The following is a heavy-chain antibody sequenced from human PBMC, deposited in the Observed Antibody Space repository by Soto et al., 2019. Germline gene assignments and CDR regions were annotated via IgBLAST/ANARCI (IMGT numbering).Heavy chain of an antibody. J-gene: IGHJ6*03. CDR2: IKSDGSST. Sequence: EVQLVESGGGLVQPGGSLRLSCAASGFAFSNNWMHWVRQAPGKGLEWVSRIKSDGSSTNYADSVKGRFTISRDNTTNTLYIQMSGLGADDTAIYYCASYYYYYYMDVWGKGTTVTVSS. V-gene: IGHV3-74*01. CDR3: ASYYYYYYMDV. CDR1: GFAFSNNW.